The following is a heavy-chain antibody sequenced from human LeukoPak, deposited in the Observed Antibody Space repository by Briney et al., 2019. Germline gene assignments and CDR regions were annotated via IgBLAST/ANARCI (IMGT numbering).Heavy chain of an antibody. V-gene: IGHV3-30*18. CDR2: ISYDGSNK. CDR1: GFTFSSYG. D-gene: IGHD4-23*01. Sequence: PGRSLRLSCAASGFTFSSYGMHWVRQAPGKGLEWVAVISYDGSNKYYADSVKGRFTISRDNSKNTLYLQMNSLRAEDTAVYYCANPNTVVTYWGQGTLVTVSS. J-gene: IGHJ4*02. CDR3: ANPNTVVTY.